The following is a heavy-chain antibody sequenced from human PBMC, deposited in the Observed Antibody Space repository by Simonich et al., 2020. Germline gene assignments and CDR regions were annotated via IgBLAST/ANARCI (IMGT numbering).Heavy chain of an antibody. V-gene: IGHV3-74*01. CDR3: ARDYSNYDAFDI. J-gene: IGHJ3*02. CDR1: GFTFSSYW. CDR2: IKSDGSST. D-gene: IGHD4-4*01. Sequence: EVQLVESGGGLVQPGGSLRLSCAASGFTFSSYWMHWVRQAPGQGRGWVSRIKSDGSSTSYADSVKGRFTISRDNAKNTLYLQMNSLRAEDTAVYYCARDYSNYDAFDIWGQGTMVTVSS.